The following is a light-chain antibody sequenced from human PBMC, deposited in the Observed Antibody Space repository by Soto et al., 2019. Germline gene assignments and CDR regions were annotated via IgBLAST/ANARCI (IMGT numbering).Light chain of an antibody. J-gene: IGKJ3*01. CDR3: QNYHRAPFT. V-gene: IGKV1-27*01. CDR2: ASS. CDR1: EGISVY. Sequence: DIQMTQSPSSLSASVGDGIKITCRASEGISVYLAWYQQRPGNAPKLLIYASSILQSGIPPRFSGTRSDTEFTLAISSLRPDDVATYYCQNYHRAPFTFGPGTKVDIK.